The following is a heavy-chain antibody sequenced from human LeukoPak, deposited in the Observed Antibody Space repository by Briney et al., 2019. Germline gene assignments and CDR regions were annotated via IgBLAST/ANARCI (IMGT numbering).Heavy chain of an antibody. CDR2: INPSGGST. CDR1: GYTFTSYY. J-gene: IGHJ4*02. Sequence: ASVKVTCKASGYTFTSYYMHWVRQAPGQGLEWMGIINPSGGSTSYAQKFQGRVTISVDTSKNQFSLKLSSVTAADTAVYYCARGWHYGELDYWGQGTLVTVSS. CDR3: ARGWHYGELDY. V-gene: IGHV1-46*01. D-gene: IGHD4-17*01.